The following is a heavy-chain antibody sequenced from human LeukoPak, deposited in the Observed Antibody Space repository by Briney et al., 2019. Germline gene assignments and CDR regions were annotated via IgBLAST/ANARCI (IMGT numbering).Heavy chain of an antibody. D-gene: IGHD6-13*01. CDR1: GGSISSYY. CDR2: IYYSGST. J-gene: IGHJ5*02. Sequence: SETLSLTCTVSGGSISSYYWSWIRQPPGKGLEWIGYIYYSGSTNYNPSLKSRVTISVDTSKNQFSLKLSSVTAADTAVYYCARGPAAAVVSGFDPWGQGTLVTVSS. V-gene: IGHV4-59*12. CDR3: ARGPAAAVVSGFDP.